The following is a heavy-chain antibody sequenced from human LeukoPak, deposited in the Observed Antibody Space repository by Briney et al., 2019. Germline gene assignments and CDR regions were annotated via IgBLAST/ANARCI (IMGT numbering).Heavy chain of an antibody. Sequence: SETLSLTCTVSGGSISSYYWSWIRQPPGKGLEWIGYIYYSGSTNYNPSLKSRVTISVDTSKNQFSLKLSSVTAADTAVYYCARVGDIVVVPAYNWFDPWGQGTLVTVSS. D-gene: IGHD2-2*01. V-gene: IGHV4-59*12. CDR3: ARVGDIVVVPAYNWFDP. J-gene: IGHJ5*02. CDR2: IYYSGST. CDR1: GGSISSYY.